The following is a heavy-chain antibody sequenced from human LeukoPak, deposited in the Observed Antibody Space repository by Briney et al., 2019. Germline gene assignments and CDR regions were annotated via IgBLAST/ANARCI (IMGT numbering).Heavy chain of an antibody. J-gene: IGHJ4*02. CDR2: IIPIFGTA. V-gene: IGHV1-69*05. D-gene: IGHD3-22*01. CDR3: ARAHVDYYDSSGYYLD. Sequence: SVKVSCKASGGTFSSYAISWVRQAPGQGLEWMGRIIPIFGTANYAQKFQGRVTITTDESTSTAYMELSSLRSEDTAVYYCARAHVDYYDSSGYYLDWGQGTLVTVSS. CDR1: GGTFSSYA.